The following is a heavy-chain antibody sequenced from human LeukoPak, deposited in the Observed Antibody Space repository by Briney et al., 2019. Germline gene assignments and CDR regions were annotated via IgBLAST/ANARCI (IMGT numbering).Heavy chain of an antibody. Sequence: PSETLSLTCTVSGGSISSYHWSWIRQPPGKGLEWIGCIYYSGSTNYNPSLKSRVTISVDTSKNQFSLKLSSVTAADTAVYYCARDRSHDYYYYGMDVWGQGTTVTVSS. J-gene: IGHJ6*02. CDR2: IYYSGST. CDR3: ARDRSHDYYYYGMDV. V-gene: IGHV4-59*01. CDR1: GGSISSYH.